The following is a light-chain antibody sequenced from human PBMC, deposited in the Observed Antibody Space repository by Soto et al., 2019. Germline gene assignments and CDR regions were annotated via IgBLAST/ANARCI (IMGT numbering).Light chain of an antibody. V-gene: IGLV1-40*01. CDR3: QSYDSSLSGYV. J-gene: IGLJ1*01. Sequence: QSVLTQPPSVSGAPGQRVTISCTGSSSNIGAGYDVHWYQQLPGTAPKLLIYGNSNRPSGVPDRFSGYKSGISASLAITGLQAEDEADYYCQSYDSSLSGYVFGTGTKVTVL. CDR1: SSNIGAGYD. CDR2: GNS.